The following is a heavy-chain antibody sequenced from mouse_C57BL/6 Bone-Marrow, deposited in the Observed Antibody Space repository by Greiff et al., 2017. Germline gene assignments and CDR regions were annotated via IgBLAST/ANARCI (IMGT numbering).Heavy chain of an antibody. D-gene: IGHD2-2*01. CDR1: GYTFTSYW. CDR2: FDPTSGGT. J-gene: IGHJ3*01. V-gene: IGHV1-72*01. Sequence: QVQLQQPGAELVKPGASVKLSCKASGYTFTSYWMHWVKQRPGRGLEWIGRFDPTSGGTKYNEKFKSKATLTVDKPSSTAYMQLSSLTSEDSAVYYCAREGGYDWLAYWGQGTLVTVSA. CDR3: AREGGYDWLAY.